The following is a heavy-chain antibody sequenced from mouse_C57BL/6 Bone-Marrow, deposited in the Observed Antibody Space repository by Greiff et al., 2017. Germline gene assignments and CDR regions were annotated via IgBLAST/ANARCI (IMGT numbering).Heavy chain of an antibody. V-gene: IGHV5-17*01. CDR2: ISSGRSTI. J-gene: IGHJ3*01. CDR1: GFTFSDYG. CDR3: AVAYYSNYVPWFAY. D-gene: IGHD2-5*01. Sequence: EVKLMESGGGLVKPGGSLKLSCAASGFTFSDYGMHWVRQAPEKGLEWVAYISSGRSTIYYADTVKGRFTISRDNAKNTLFLQMTSLRSEDTAMYYCAVAYYSNYVPWFAYWGQGTLVTVSA.